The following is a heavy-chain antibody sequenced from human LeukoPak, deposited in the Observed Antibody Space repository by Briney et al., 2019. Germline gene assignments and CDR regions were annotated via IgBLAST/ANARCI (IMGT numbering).Heavy chain of an antibody. CDR1: GFTFSSYE. D-gene: IGHD5-24*01. Sequence: GGSLRLSCAASGFTFSSYEMNWVRQAPGKGLEWVSYISSSGSTIYYADSVKGRFTISRDNAKNSLYLQMNSLRAEDTAVYYCARVRRDGYNYVYYYYYMDVWGKGTTVTVSS. CDR2: ISSSGSTI. J-gene: IGHJ6*03. V-gene: IGHV3-48*03. CDR3: ARVRRDGYNYVYYYYYMDV.